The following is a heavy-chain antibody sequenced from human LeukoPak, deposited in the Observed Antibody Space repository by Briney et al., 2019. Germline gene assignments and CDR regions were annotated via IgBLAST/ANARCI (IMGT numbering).Heavy chain of an antibody. D-gene: IGHD2-15*01. V-gene: IGHV3-7*05. CDR1: GFTFTGYW. CDR2: ITQDESEK. J-gene: IGHJ4*02. Sequence: PGGSLRLSCAASGFTFTGYWMSWVRQAPGKGLEWVANITQDESEKYYVDSVKGRFTISRVNAKNSLYLQMNNLRAEDTAVYYCARDRGYCSGGGRYSGGVGYWGQGT. CDR3: ARDRGYCSGGGRYSGGVGY.